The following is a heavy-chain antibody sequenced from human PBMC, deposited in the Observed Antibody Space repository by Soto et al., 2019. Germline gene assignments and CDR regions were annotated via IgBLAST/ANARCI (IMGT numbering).Heavy chain of an antibody. Sequence: QVQLVESGGGVVQPGRSLRLSCAASRFTFSSYGMHWVRQAPGKGLEWVALIWYDGSNKYYADSVKGRFTISRDNSKNTLYLQMNSLRAEDTDVCYCARAKTICLNYGYAMAVWGHRTTVTVSS. D-gene: IGHD3-3*01. CDR1: RFTFSSYG. CDR2: IWYDGSNK. CDR3: ARAKTICLNYGYAMAV. V-gene: IGHV3-33*01. J-gene: IGHJ6*02.